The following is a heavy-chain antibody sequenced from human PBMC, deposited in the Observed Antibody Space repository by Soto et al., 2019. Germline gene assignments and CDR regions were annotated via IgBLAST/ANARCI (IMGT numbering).Heavy chain of an antibody. D-gene: IGHD3-10*01. CDR1: GYTFTSYG. V-gene: IGHV1-18*01. J-gene: IGHJ5*02. CDR3: ARGKSLTMVWGGRNWFDP. Sequence: QVQLVQSGAEVKKPGASVKVSCKASGYTFTSYGISWVRQAPGQGLEWMGWISAYNGNTNYAQKLQGRVTMTTDTSTSTAYMELRSLRADDTAVYYCARGKSLTMVWGGRNWFDPWGQGTLVTVSS. CDR2: ISAYNGNT.